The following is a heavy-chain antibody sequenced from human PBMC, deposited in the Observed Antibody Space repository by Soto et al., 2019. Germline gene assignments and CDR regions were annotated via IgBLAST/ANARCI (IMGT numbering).Heavy chain of an antibody. CDR1: GFTFSSYS. D-gene: IGHD6-13*01. J-gene: IGHJ4*02. Sequence: GGSLRLSCAASGFTFSSYSMNWVRQAPGKGLEWVSSISSSSSYIYYADSVKGRFTISRDNAKNSLYLQMNSLRAEETAVYYCARDRNPAGSSWGALDYWGQGTLVTVSS. CDR3: ARDRNPAGSSWGALDY. V-gene: IGHV3-21*01. CDR2: ISSSSSYI.